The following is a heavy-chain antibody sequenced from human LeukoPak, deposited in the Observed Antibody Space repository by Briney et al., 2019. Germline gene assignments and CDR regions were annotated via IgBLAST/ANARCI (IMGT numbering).Heavy chain of an antibody. CDR2: IYYSGST. D-gene: IGHD3-9*01. Sequence: SETLSLTCTVSGGSISSSSYYWGWIRQPPGKGLEWIGSIYYSGSTYYNPSLKSRVTISVDTSKNQFSLKLSSVTAADTAVYYCARDGYDILTGSPIYWGQGTLVAVSS. V-gene: IGHV4-39*07. CDR3: ARDGYDILTGSPIY. CDR1: GGSISSSSYY. J-gene: IGHJ4*02.